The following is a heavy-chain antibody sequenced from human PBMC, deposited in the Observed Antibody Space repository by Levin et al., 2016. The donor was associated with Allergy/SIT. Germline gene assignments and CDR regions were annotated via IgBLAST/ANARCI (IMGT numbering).Heavy chain of an antibody. J-gene: IGHJ4*02. Sequence: GESLKISCAASGFTFSSYGMHWVRQAQGKGPEWVSVISGSGATTYYADSVKGRFTISRDNSKNTLYLQMNSLRAEDTAVYYCAFSRFGETTSGLDYWGQGTLVTVSS. CDR3: AFSRFGETTSGLDY. CDR2: ISGSGATT. D-gene: IGHD3-10*01. CDR1: GFTFSSYG. V-gene: IGHV3-23*01.